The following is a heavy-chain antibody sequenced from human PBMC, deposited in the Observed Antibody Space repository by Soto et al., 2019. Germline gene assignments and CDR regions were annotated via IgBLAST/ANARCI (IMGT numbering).Heavy chain of an antibody. CDR3: ARVNVVVVPAVKDNWFDP. Sequence: ASVKVSCKASGGTFSSYAISWVRQAPGQGLEWMGWISAYNGNTNYAQKLQGRVTMTTETSTSTAYMELRRLRSDDTAVYDCARVNVVVVPAVKDNWFDPWGQGTLVTVS. CDR1: GGTFSSYA. D-gene: IGHD2-2*01. V-gene: IGHV1-18*01. J-gene: IGHJ5*02. CDR2: ISAYNGNT.